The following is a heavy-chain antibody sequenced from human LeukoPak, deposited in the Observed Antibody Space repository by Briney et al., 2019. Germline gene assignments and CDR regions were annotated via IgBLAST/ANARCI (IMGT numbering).Heavy chain of an antibody. CDR1: GYTFTSYY. J-gene: IGHJ4*02. V-gene: IGHV1-46*01. Sequence: ASVKVSCKASGYTFTSYYMHWVRQAPGQGIEWMGIINPSGSSTSYAQKFQGRVTMTRDTSTSTVYMELSSLRSEDTAVYYCARDTIRIVGAIVYWGQGTLVTVSS. CDR2: INPSGSST. CDR3: ARDTIRIVGAIVY. D-gene: IGHD1-26*01.